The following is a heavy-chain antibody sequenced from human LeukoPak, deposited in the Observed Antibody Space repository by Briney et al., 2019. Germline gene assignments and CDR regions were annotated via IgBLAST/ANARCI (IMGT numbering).Heavy chain of an antibody. V-gene: IGHV1-46*01. Sequence: ASVKVSCKASGYTFTSYYMHWVRQAPGRGLEWMGIINPSGGSTSYAQKFQGRVTITADESTSTAYMELSSLRSEDTAVYYCARETRTFSIVVVPAAMWPYYYYGMDVWGQGTTVTVSS. CDR1: GYTFTSYY. J-gene: IGHJ6*02. CDR2: INPSGGST. D-gene: IGHD2-2*01. CDR3: ARETRTFSIVVVPAAMWPYYYYGMDV.